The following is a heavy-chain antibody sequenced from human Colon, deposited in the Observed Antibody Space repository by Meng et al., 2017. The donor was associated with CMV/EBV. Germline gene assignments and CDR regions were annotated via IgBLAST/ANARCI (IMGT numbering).Heavy chain of an antibody. CDR3: AEEPTGELHFDD. D-gene: IGHD1-26*01. J-gene: IGHJ4*02. CDR1: EYMFTEYS. CDR2: IYPGTGHT. Sequence: SGQTSEYMFTEYSIHWVRQAPGQGLQWMGIIYPGTGHTLDAQKFQGRVSMTRDTSTNTVYMELRSLGSEDTAMYYCAEEPTGELHFDDWGQGALVTVSS. V-gene: IGHV1-46*01.